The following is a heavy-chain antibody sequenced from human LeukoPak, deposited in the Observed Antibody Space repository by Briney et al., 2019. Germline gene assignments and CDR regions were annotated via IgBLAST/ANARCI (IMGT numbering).Heavy chain of an antibody. CDR3: ERAARSGDGT. J-gene: IGHJ4*02. D-gene: IGHD2-21*02. V-gene: IGHV3-7*01. CDR2: IKQDGSEK. CDR1: GFTLGSSW. Sequence: PGGSLRLSCAASGFTLGSSWMSWVRQAPGKGLEWLANIKQDGSEKYCVDSVKGRFTISRDNAKNSLYLQMSSLRAEDTAVYYCERAARSGDGTWGQGTLVTVSS.